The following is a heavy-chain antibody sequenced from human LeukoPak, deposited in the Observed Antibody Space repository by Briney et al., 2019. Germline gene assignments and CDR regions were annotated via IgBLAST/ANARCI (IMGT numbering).Heavy chain of an antibody. Sequence: KASETLSLTCTVSGGSNSSSSYYWGWIRQPPGKGLEWIGSIYYSGSTYYNPSLKSRVTISVDTSKNQFSLKLSSVTAADTAVYYYARPREAYYYYGSGSPNAFDIWGQGTMVTVSS. V-gene: IGHV4-39*01. CDR3: ARPREAYYYYGSGSPNAFDI. CDR1: GGSNSSSSYY. D-gene: IGHD3-10*01. CDR2: IYYSGST. J-gene: IGHJ3*02.